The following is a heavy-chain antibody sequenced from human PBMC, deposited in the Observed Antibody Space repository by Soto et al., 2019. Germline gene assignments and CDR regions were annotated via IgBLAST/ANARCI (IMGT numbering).Heavy chain of an antibody. CDR1: GFTFISYD. CDR3: VKLTDS. V-gene: IGHV3-64D*06. D-gene: IGHD3-9*01. Sequence: GGSLRLSCSASGFTFISYDVHWVRQAPGRGLEFVAGISPTGVNTYYADSVKGRSAISRDNSKNTRYLQMSSLRPDDTALYYCVKLTDSGGQGDLVTVS. J-gene: IGHJ4*02. CDR2: ISPTGVNT.